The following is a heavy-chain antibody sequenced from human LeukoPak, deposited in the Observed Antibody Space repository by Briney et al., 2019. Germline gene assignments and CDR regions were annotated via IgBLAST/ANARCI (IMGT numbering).Heavy chain of an antibody. J-gene: IGHJ5*02. D-gene: IGHD3-3*01. CDR2: IYYSGIT. V-gene: IGHV4-39*01. CDR1: GGSISSSSYY. CDR3: ARGAVDDFWFVPNWFDP. Sequence: SETLSLTCTVSGGSISSSSYYWGWIRQPPGKGLEWIGSIYYSGITYYNPCLKSRVTISVDTSKNQFSLKLSSVTAADTAVYYCARGAVDDFWFVPNWFDPWGQGTLVTVSS.